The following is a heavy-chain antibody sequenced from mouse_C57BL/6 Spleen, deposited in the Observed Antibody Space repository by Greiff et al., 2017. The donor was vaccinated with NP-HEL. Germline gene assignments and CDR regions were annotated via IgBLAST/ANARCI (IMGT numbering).Heavy chain of an antibody. V-gene: IGHV5-17*01. CDR1: GFTFSDYG. J-gene: IGHJ1*03. D-gene: IGHD1-1*01. Sequence: EVMLVESGGGLVKPGGSLKLSCAASGFTFSDYGMHWVRQAPEKGLEWVAYISSGSSTIYYADTVKGRFTISRDNAKNTLFLQMTSLRSEDTAMYYCARAYYYGSSSGWYFDVWGTGTTVTVSS. CDR3: ARAYYYGSSSGWYFDV. CDR2: ISSGSSTI.